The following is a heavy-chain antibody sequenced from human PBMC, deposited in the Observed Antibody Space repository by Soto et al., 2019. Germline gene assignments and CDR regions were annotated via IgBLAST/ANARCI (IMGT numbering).Heavy chain of an antibody. CDR1: GFTFSSYA. D-gene: IGHD6-13*01. J-gene: IGHJ4*02. Sequence: QVQLVESGGGVVQPGRSLRLSCAASGFTFSSYAMHWVRQAPGKGLEWVAVISYDGSNKYYADSVKGRFTISRDNSKNTLYLQMNSLRAEDTAVYYCARRGYSSSWALDYWGQGTLVTVSS. CDR3: ARRGYSSSWALDY. CDR2: ISYDGSNK. V-gene: IGHV3-30-3*01.